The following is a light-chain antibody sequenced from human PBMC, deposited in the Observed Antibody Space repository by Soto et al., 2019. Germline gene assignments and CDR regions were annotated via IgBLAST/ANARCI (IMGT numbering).Light chain of an antibody. CDR1: NIGSKS. V-gene: IGLV3-21*02. CDR3: QVWDSSSDHYV. CDR2: DGS. J-gene: IGLJ1*01. Sequence: SCALTQPPSVSVAPGQTARITCGGNNIGSKSVHWYQQKPGQAPVLVVYDGSDRPSGIPERFSGSNSGNTATLTISRVEAGDEADYYCQVWDSSSDHYVFGTGTKVTVL.